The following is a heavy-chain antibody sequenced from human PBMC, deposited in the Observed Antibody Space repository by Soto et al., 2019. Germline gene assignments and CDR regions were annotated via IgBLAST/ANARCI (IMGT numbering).Heavy chain of an antibody. CDR1: GGSISSGDYY. J-gene: IGHJ5*02. Sequence: QVQLQESGPGLVKPSQTLSLTCTVSGGSISSGDYYWGWIRQHPGKGLEWIGYIYYSGSTYYNPSLKSRVTISVDTSKNQFSLKLSSVTAADTAVYYCARWWSGSRQGFDPWGQGTLVTVPS. CDR3: ARWWSGSRQGFDP. D-gene: IGHD3-3*01. CDR2: IYYSGST. V-gene: IGHV4-31*03.